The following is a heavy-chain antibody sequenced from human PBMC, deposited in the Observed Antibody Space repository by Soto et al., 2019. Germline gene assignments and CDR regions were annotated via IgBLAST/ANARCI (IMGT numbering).Heavy chain of an antibody. CDR1: GFTFDDYA. D-gene: IGHD4-17*01. CDR2: ISWNSGSI. Sequence: EVQLVESGGGMVQPGMSLRLSCAASGFTFDDYAMHWVRQAPGKGLEWVSGISWNSGSIGYADSVKGRFTISRDNAKNSLYLQMNSLRAEDTALYYCAKTTTVTTAFDYWGQGTLVTVSS. J-gene: IGHJ4*02. CDR3: AKTTTVTTAFDY. V-gene: IGHV3-9*01.